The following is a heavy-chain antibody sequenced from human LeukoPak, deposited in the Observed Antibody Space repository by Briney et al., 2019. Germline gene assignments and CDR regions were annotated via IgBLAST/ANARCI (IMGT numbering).Heavy chain of an antibody. CDR2: IWYDGSNK. Sequence: GGSLRLSCAASGFTFSSYGMHWVRQAPGKGLEWVAVIWYDGSNKYYGDSVKGRFTISRDNSRNTLYLQMTSLRAEDTAVYYRARVLWFGEVLKGDAFDIWGQGTMVTVSS. D-gene: IGHD3-10*01. V-gene: IGHV3-33*01. J-gene: IGHJ3*02. CDR1: GFTFSSYG. CDR3: ARVLWFGEVLKGDAFDI.